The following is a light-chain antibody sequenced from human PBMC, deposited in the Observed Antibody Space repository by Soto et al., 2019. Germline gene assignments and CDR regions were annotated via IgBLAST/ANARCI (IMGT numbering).Light chain of an antibody. J-gene: IGKJ5*01. V-gene: IGKV3-20*01. Sequence: ENVLTQSPGTLSLSPGKRATLSCRASQSVGNNYLAGYQQKPGQAPRLLIYHASSRATGIPDRFSGSGSGTDFTLTISRLEPEDFAVYYCQQYGSSPPITFGQGTRLEIE. CDR2: HAS. CDR1: QSVGNNY. CDR3: QQYGSSPPIT.